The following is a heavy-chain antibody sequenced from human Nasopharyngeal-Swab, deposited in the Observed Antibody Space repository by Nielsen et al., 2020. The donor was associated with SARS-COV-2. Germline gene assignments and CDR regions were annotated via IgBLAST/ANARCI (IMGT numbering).Heavy chain of an antibody. V-gene: IGHV3-7*03. CDR2: IKEDGSET. Sequence: GGSLRLSCAASGFSVSTYWMTWVRQDPGRGLEWIANIKEDGSETYYVDSVKGRFTISRDNAKNSLYLQMNSLRGEDTAVYYCARVAWDIVVVVAAGAPDYWGQGTLVTVSS. D-gene: IGHD2-15*01. CDR1: GFSVSTYW. J-gene: IGHJ4*02. CDR3: ARVAWDIVVVVAAGAPDY.